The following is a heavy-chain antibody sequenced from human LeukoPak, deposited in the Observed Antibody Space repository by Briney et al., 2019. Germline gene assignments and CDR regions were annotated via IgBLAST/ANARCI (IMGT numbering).Heavy chain of an antibody. Sequence: SETLSLTCTVSGGSINTYFWSWIRQPPGKGLEWIGYIYYSGSATYNPSLKSRVTISVDTSKNQFSLKLSSVTAADTGLYYCARGLNSWSYAPFNYWGQGTLVTVSS. CDR2: IYYSGSA. CDR1: GGSINTYF. J-gene: IGHJ4*02. V-gene: IGHV4-59*01. D-gene: IGHD3-16*01. CDR3: ARGLNSWSYAPFNY.